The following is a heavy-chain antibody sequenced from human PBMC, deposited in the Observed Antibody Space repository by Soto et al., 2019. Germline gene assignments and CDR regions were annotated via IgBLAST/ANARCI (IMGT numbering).Heavy chain of an antibody. CDR2: ISGFNGKT. J-gene: IGHJ4*01. Sequence: ASVKVSCKASGYAFSNYGVSWVRRAPGEGLQWMGWISGFNGKTLYAQKVRDRVIMNLDTSTSTAHMELRSLKSDDTAAYYCARSPKHYYDSTATTDYWG. V-gene: IGHV1-18*01. CDR3: ARSPKHYYDSTATTDY. D-gene: IGHD3-22*01. CDR1: GYAFSNYG.